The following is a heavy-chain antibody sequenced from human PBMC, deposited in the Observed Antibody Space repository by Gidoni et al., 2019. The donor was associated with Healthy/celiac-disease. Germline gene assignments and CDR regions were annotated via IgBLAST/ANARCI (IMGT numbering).Heavy chain of an antibody. Sequence: EVQLVESGGGLVQPGGSLRLSCAASGFPFSSYWMHWVRQAPGKGLVWVSRINSDGSSTSYADSVKGRFTISRDNAKNTLYLQMNSLRAEDTAVYYCAEGGEVAGTDLVYWGQGTLVTVSS. CDR2: INSDGSST. D-gene: IGHD6-19*01. CDR3: AEGGEVAGTDLVY. J-gene: IGHJ4*02. CDR1: GFPFSSYW. V-gene: IGHV3-74*01.